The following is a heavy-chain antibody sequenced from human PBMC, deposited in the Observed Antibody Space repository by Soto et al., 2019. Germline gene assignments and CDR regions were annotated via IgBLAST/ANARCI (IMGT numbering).Heavy chain of an antibody. CDR1: GGSISSYY. CDR3: ARAGVHDYGDFDP. CDR2: IYYSGST. D-gene: IGHD4-17*01. J-gene: IGHJ5*02. Sequence: PSETLSLTCTVSGGSISSYYWSWIRQPPGKGLEWIGYIYYSGSTNYNPSLKSRVTISVDTSKNQFSLKLSSVTAADTAVYYCARAGVHDYGDFDPWGQGTXVTVSS. V-gene: IGHV4-59*01.